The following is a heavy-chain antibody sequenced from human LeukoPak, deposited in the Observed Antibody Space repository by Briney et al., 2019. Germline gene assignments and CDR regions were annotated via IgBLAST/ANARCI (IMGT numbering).Heavy chain of an antibody. V-gene: IGHV1-2*02. CDR1: GYTFTGYY. CDR3: ARASSGWGGFDY. CDR2: INPNSGGT. J-gene: IGHJ4*02. D-gene: IGHD6-19*01. Sequence: ASVKVSCKASGYTFTGYYMHWVRQAPGQGLEWMGWINPNSGGTNYAQKFQGRVTMTRDTSISTAYMELSRLRSDDTAVYYFARASSGWGGFDYWGQGTLVTVSS.